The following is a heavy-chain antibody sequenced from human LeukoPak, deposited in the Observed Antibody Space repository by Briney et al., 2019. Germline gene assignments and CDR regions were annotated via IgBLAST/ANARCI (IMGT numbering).Heavy chain of an antibody. Sequence: GGSLRLSCAASGFTFDDFTMHWVRQPPGKGLEWVSLISWDGVNTYYSDSVKGRFRISRDNSKNSLYLQMNSLTTEDIAFYYCAKDGREGAFDVWGQGTLVTVSS. CDR2: ISWDGVNT. CDR3: AKDGREGAFDV. J-gene: IGHJ3*01. V-gene: IGHV3-43*01. D-gene: IGHD1-26*01. CDR1: GFTFDDFT.